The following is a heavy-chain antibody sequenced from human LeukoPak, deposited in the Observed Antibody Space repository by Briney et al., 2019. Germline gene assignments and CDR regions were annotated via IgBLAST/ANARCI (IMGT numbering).Heavy chain of an antibody. J-gene: IGHJ3*02. D-gene: IGHD3-3*01. CDR1: GHTFTSYD. CDR2: MNPKSGNT. Sequence: ASVKVSCKASGHTFTSYDINWVRQATGQGLEWMGWMNPKSGNTAYAQKFQGRVTMNRKTPISTAYMELSSMRSEDTAVYYCASPLTQRITIFGVAGGAFDIWGQGTMVTVSS. CDR3: ASPLTQRITIFGVAGGAFDI. V-gene: IGHV1-8*01.